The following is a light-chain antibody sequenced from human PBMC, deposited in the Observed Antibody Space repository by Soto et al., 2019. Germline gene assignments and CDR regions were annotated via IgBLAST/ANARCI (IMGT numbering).Light chain of an antibody. CDR3: QQSYCTPYS. CDR2: LTS. J-gene: IGKJ2*01. V-gene: IGKV1-39*01. CDR1: RSIGNY. Sequence: DIQMTQSPSSLSASVGDRVTITCRASRSIGNYLNWYQQKPESAPKLLIYLTSSLQSGVPSRFSGSGSGTDFTLSISSLQPEDFATYYCQQSYCTPYSFGQGTKLEIK.